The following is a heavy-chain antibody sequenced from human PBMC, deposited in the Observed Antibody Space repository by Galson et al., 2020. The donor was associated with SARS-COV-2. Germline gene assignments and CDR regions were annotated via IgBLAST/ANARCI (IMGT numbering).Heavy chain of an antibody. V-gene: IGHV3-33*01. J-gene: IGHJ6*02. Sequence: GGSLRLSCAPSGFTFSSYGMHWVRQAPGKGLEWVAVIWYDGSNKYYADSVKGRFTISRDNSKNTLYLQMNSLRAEDTAVYYCAREYSSSWLELYYYGMDVWGQGTTVTVSS. CDR3: AREYSSSWLELYYYGMDV. D-gene: IGHD6-13*01. CDR1: GFTFSSYG. CDR2: IWYDGSNK.